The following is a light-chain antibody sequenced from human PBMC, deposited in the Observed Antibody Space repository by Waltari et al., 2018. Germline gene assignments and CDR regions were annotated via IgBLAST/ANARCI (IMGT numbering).Light chain of an antibody. CDR1: SSDVGFYNY. Sequence: QSALTQPASVSGSPGQSITISCTGTSSDVGFYNYVSWYQQHPGKAPKLLIYDASERPSGVSNRFSGSKSGNTASLTISGLQAEDEADYYCNSYAGSSSWVFGGGTKLTVL. J-gene: IGLJ3*02. V-gene: IGLV2-14*01. CDR2: DAS. CDR3: NSYAGSSSWV.